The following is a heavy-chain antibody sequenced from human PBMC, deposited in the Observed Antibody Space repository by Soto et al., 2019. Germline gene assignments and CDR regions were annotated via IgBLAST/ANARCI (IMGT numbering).Heavy chain of an antibody. CDR2: ISYDGSNK. Sequence: QVQLVESGGGVVQPGRSLRLSCAASGFTFSSYAMHWVRQAPGKGLEWVAVISYDGSNKYYADSVKGRFTISRDNSKNTLYLQMNSLRAEDTAVYYCARPRWLQDPRTGAWVTYYYGMDVWGQGTTVTVSS. D-gene: IGHD5-12*01. CDR1: GFTFSSYA. CDR3: ARPRWLQDPRTGAWVTYYYGMDV. V-gene: IGHV3-30-3*01. J-gene: IGHJ6*02.